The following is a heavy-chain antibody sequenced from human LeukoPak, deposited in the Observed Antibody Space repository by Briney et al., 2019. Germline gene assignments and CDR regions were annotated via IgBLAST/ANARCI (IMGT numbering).Heavy chain of an antibody. D-gene: IGHD6-13*01. CDR3: ARAPVRVAAVGKYFDY. CDR1: GGSFSNYY. CDR2: INHSGST. V-gene: IGHV4-34*01. J-gene: IGHJ4*02. Sequence: SETLSLTCAVYGGSFSNYYWSWIRQPPGKGLEWIGEINHSGSTNYNPSLKSRLTISVDTSKKQFSLKLTSVTAAGTAVYYCARAPVRVAAVGKYFDYWGQGTLVTVSS.